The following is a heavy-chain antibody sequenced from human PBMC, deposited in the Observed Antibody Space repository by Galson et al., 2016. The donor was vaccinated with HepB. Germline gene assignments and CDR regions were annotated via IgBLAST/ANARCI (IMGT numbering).Heavy chain of an antibody. D-gene: IGHD3-10*01. V-gene: IGHV3-9*01. J-gene: IGHJ4*02. Sequence: SLRLSCAASGFTFEEYAMHWVRQVPGKGLEWLAGVGWNSDTTGYADSVRGRFSISRDNAKNSVYLQMNSLRPEDTALYYCAKDKGRFRELLLFDSWGQGILVTVSS. CDR2: VGWNSDTT. CDR3: AKDKGRFRELLLFDS. CDR1: GFTFEEYA.